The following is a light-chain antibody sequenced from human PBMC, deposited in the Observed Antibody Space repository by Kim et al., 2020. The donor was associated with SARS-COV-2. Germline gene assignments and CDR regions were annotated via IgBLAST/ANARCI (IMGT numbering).Light chain of an antibody. J-gene: IGLJ3*02. V-gene: IGLV3-9*01. CDR2: RDR. CDR3: QVWDSGVV. Sequence: SYELTQPLSVAVALGQTATITCGGNNIARRTVHWYQQKPGQASVLVIYRDRSRPSGIPERFSGSNSGNTATLTISRAQAGDEADYYCQVWDSGVVFG. CDR1: NIARRT.